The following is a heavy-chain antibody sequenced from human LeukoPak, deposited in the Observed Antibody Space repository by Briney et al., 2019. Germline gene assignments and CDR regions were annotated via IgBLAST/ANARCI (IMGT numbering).Heavy chain of an antibody. Sequence: ASVKVSCRASGYIFTTYGISWVRQAPGQGLEWPGWISDHNGNPDYAEKFQGRVTLTTDPSTSTAYMELTSLRSDDTAVYYCARDSILGAPYTDYWGQGTLVTVSS. D-gene: IGHD2-21*01. CDR3: ARDSILGAPYTDY. CDR2: ISDHNGNP. V-gene: IGHV1-18*01. J-gene: IGHJ4*02. CDR1: GYIFTTYG.